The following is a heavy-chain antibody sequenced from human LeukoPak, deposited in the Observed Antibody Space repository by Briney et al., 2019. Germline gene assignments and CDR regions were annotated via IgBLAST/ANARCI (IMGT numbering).Heavy chain of an antibody. Sequence: SETLSLTCAVSGGSISSGGYSWSWIRQPPGKGLEWIVYIYHSGSTYYNPSLKSRVTISVDRSKNQFSLKLSSVTAADTAVYYCARVHGDYLNFDYWGQGTLVTVSS. D-gene: IGHD4-17*01. J-gene: IGHJ4*02. V-gene: IGHV4-30-2*01. CDR2: IYHSGST. CDR3: ARVHGDYLNFDY. CDR1: GGSISSGGYS.